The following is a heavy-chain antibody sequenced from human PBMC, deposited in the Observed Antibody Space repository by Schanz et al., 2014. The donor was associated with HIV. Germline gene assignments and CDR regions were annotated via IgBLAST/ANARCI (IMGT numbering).Heavy chain of an antibody. V-gene: IGHV3-9*01. CDR2: ISWNSGNI. CDR3: AREGTYDYALS. CDR1: GFTFDDYG. J-gene: IGHJ4*02. Sequence: ELQLVESGGGLVQPGKSLRLSCAAAGFTFDDYGMHWVRQAPGKGLEWVAGISWNSGNIGYGDSVKGRFTISRDNARNSLSLQMNSLRGEDTALYHCAREGTYDYALSWGQGTLVTVSS. D-gene: IGHD3-16*01.